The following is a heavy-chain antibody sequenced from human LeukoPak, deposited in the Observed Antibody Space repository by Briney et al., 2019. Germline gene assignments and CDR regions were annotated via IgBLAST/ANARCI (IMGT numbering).Heavy chain of an antibody. CDR2: IYYSGST. Sequence: XYYWGWIRQPXGKGLEWIGNIYYSGSTYYNPSLKSRVTISVDTSKNQFSLELTSVTAADTAVYYCARLDSSGPNDYWGQGTLVIVSS. CDR1: XYY. CDR3: ARLDSSGPNDY. V-gene: IGHV4-39*01. J-gene: IGHJ4*02. D-gene: IGHD6-19*01.